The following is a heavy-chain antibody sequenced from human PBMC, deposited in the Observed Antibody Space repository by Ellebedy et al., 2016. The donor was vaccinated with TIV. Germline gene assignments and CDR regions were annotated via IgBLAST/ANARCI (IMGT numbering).Heavy chain of an antibody. CDR1: GGTFSSYA. CDR2: IIPIFGTA. V-gene: IGHV1-69*05. D-gene: IGHD4-17*01. Sequence: SVKVSCXASGGTFSSYAISWVRQAPGQGLEWMGGIIPIFGTANYAQKFQGRVTMTRDTSTSTVYMELSSLRSEDTAVYYCARDLRCDYWGQGTLVTVSS. CDR3: ARDLRCDY. J-gene: IGHJ4*02.